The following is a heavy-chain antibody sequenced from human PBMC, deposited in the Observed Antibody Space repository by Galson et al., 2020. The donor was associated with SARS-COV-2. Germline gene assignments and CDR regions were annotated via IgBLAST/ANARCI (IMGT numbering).Heavy chain of an antibody. J-gene: IGHJ5*02. V-gene: IGHV5-51*01. D-gene: IGHD2-15*01. CDR3: ARAFYCSGGSCYLNWFDP. CDR1: GYSFTSYW. Sequence: GESLKISCKGSGYSFTSYWIGWVRQMPGKGLEWMGIIYPGDSDTRYSPSFQGQVTISADKSISTAYLQWSSLKASDTAMYYCARAFYCSGGSCYLNWFDPWGQGTLVTVSS. CDR2: IYPGDSDT.